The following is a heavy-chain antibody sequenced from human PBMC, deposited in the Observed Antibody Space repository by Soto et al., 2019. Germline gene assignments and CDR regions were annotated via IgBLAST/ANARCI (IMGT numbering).Heavy chain of an antibody. J-gene: IGHJ4*02. CDR2: ISYDGSNR. CDR1: GFTFSSYG. D-gene: IGHD6-19*01. Sequence: QVQLVESGGGVVQPGRSLRLSCAASGFTFSSYGMHWVRQAPGKGLEWVAVISYDGSNRYYADSVKGRFTNSRDNSKNTRYPQMNSLRAEDTAVYYCAKDRFRIAVAAPFDYGGQGTLVTVSS. CDR3: AKDRFRIAVAAPFDY. V-gene: IGHV3-30*18.